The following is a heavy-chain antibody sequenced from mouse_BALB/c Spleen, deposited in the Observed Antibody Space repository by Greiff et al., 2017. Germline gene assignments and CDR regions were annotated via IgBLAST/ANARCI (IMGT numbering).Heavy chain of an antibody. CDR1: GFTFSSYG. D-gene: IGHD1-1*01. CDR3: ARQGGSSYWWYFDV. CDR2: ISSGGSYT. V-gene: IGHV5-6*01. J-gene: IGHJ1*01. Sequence: VQLKESGGDLVKPGGSLKLSCAASGFTFSSYGMSWVRQTPDKRLEWVATISSGGSYTYYPDSVKGRFTISRDNAKNTLYLQMSSLKSEDTAMYYCARQGGSSYWWYFDVWGAGTTVTVSS.